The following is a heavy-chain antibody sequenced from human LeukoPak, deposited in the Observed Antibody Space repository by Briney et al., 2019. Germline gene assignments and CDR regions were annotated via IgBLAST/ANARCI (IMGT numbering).Heavy chain of an antibody. CDR3: ATGGSYFLTSFDH. CDR2: INPRIDET. V-gene: IGHV1-2*02. CDR1: GYTFTAYH. J-gene: IGHJ4*02. D-gene: IGHD3-16*01. Sequence: GASVRVSCKTSGYTFTAYHIHWMRLAPGQGLEWMGWINPRIDETTFAPKFQGRVAMTTDTSLTTAYMELSSLTSDDTAVYFCATGGSYFLTSFDHWGLGTLLTVSS.